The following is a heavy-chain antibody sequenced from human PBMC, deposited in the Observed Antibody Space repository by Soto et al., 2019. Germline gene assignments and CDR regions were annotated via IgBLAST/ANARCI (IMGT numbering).Heavy chain of an antibody. V-gene: IGHV1-69*13. J-gene: IGHJ5*02. CDR1: GGTFSSYA. CDR3: ARGYCSGGSCYQPGWFDP. Sequence: SVKVSCKASGGTFSSYAISWVRQAPGQGLEWMGGIIPIFGTANYAQKFQGRVTITADESTSTAFMELSSLRSEDTAVYYCARGYCSGGSCYQPGWFDPWGQGTLVTVSS. CDR2: IIPIFGTA. D-gene: IGHD2-15*01.